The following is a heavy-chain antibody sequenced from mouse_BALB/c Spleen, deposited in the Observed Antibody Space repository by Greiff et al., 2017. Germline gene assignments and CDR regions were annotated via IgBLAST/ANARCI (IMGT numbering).Heavy chain of an antibody. V-gene: IGHV1-12*01. D-gene: IGHD2-14*01. CDR3: ARYDRYDEEGFDD. J-gene: IGHJ2*01. CDR1: GYTFTSYN. CDR2: IYPGNGDT. Sequence: QVQLQQPGAELVKPGASVKMSCKASGYTFTSYNMHWVKQTPGQGLEWIGAIYPGNGDTSYNQKFKGKATLTADKSSSTAYMQLSSLTSEDSAVYYCARYDRYDEEGFDDWGQGTTLTVSS.